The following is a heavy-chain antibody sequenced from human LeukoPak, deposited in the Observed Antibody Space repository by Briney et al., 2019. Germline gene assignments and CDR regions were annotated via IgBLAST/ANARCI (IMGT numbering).Heavy chain of an antibody. J-gene: IGHJ4*02. CDR2: MNPNSANT. CDR3: ARAGWVAQEIGY. Sequence: ASVKVSCKASGYTFTSYDINWVRQATGQGLEWMGWMNPNSANTAYIQKFQGRVTMTRNTSISTAYLELSSLRSDDTAVYYCARAGWVAQEIGYWGQGTLVTVSS. D-gene: IGHD2-15*01. CDR1: GYTFTSYD. V-gene: IGHV1-8*01.